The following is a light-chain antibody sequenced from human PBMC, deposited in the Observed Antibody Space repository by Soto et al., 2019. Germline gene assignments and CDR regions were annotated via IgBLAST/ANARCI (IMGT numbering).Light chain of an antibody. CDR3: QQYNNCTPLT. J-gene: IGKJ5*01. Sequence: EIVMTQSPATLSVSPGERATLSCRASQSVSSNLAWYQQKPGQAPRLLIYGASTRATGIPARFSGSGSGTEFTLTISSLQSEACAVYYCQQYNNCTPLTFGQGTRLEIK. V-gene: IGKV3-15*01. CDR1: QSVSSN. CDR2: GAS.